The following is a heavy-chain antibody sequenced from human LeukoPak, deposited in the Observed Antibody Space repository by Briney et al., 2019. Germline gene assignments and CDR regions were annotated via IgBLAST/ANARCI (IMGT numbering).Heavy chain of an antibody. J-gene: IGHJ3*02. CDR1: GFIFSNYA. Sequence: GGSLRLSCAASGFIFSNYAMSWVRQVPGRGLEWVSRINSDGSSTTYADSVEGRFTISRDNAKNTLYLQMNSLSDEDTAVYYCARRADNGFDYGFFDIWGQGTMATVSS. V-gene: IGHV3-74*01. CDR2: INSDGSST. CDR3: ARRADNGFDYGFFDI. D-gene: IGHD5-12*01.